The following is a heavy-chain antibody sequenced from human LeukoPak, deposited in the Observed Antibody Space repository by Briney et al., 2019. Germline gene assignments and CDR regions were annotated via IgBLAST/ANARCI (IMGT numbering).Heavy chain of an antibody. J-gene: IGHJ4*02. D-gene: IGHD3-10*01. V-gene: IGHV1-8*01. CDR1: GYTFTSYD. CDR2: MNPNSGNT. CDR3: ARAVRGRGFDY. Sequence: VASVKVSCKASGYTFTSYDINWVRQATGQGLEWMGWMNPNSGNTGYAQKFRGRVTMTRNTSISTAYMELSSLRSEDTAVYYCARAVRGRGFDYWGQGTLVTVSS.